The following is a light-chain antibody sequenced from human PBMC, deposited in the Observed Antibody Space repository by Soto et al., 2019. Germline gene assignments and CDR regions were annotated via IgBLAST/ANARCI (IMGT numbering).Light chain of an antibody. J-gene: IGKJ5*01. CDR3: QQYGSSPPIT. CDR2: GAS. CDR1: QSVSSSY. V-gene: IGKV3-20*01. Sequence: EVVMTQSPATLSVSPGEGATLSCSASQSVSSSYLAWYQQKPGQAPRLLIYGASSRATGIPDRFSGSGSGTDFTLTISRLEPEDFAVYYCQQYGSSPPITFGQGTRLEI.